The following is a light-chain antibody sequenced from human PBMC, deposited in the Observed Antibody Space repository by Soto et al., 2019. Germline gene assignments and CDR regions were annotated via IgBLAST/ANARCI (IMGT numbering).Light chain of an antibody. CDR2: KAF. J-gene: IGKJ2*01. V-gene: IGKV1-16*02. CDR1: RDISNS. Sequence: DIQMTQSPSSLSASVGDTVTITCRASRDISNSLAWFQQKPGKAPKSLIYKAFNLHSGVPSKFGGSGSGTAFTLTISSLQPEDFATYYCQQSNSYPYTFGQGTKLEIK. CDR3: QQSNSYPYT.